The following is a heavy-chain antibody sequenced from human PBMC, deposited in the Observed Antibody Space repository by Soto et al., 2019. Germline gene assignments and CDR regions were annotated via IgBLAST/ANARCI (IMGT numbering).Heavy chain of an antibody. D-gene: IGHD1-26*01. CDR1: GGSISSAGYY. Sequence: PSETLSLTCIVSGGSISSAGYYWSWLCQHPGKGLEWIGYIYYTESTYYIPSLRSRVSISLDTSKNQFSLTLNSVTAADTAVYYCARTPELGGSYSFFDSWGQGTLVTVSS. V-gene: IGHV4-31*03. CDR2: IYYTEST. J-gene: IGHJ4*02. CDR3: ARTPELGGSYSFFDS.